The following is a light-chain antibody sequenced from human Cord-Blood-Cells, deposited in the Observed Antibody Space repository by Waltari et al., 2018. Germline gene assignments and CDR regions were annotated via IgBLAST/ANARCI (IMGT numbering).Light chain of an antibody. J-gene: IGLJ2*01. CDR2: EVS. Sequence: QSALTQPPSVSGSPGQSVTISCTGTSSDVGSYNRVSWYQQPPGTAPKLMIYEVSNRPSGVPYRFSGSKSDNTASLTISGLQAEDEADYYCSSYTSSSTFVLGGGTKLTVL. CDR1: SSDVGSYNR. V-gene: IGLV2-18*02. CDR3: SSYTSSSTFV.